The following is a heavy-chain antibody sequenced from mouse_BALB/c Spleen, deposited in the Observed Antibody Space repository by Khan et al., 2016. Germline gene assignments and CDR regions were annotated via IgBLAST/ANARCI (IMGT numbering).Heavy chain of an antibody. Sequence: EVELVESGGGLVKPGGSLKLSCAASGFTFSDYYMYWVRQTPEKRLEWVATISDGGSYTYYPDSVKGRFIIFRDNVKNNLYLQMSSLKSEDTAMYYWARGGYDGYFDYWGQGTTLTVSS. CDR1: GFTFSDYY. D-gene: IGHD2-14*01. CDR3: ARGGYDGYFDY. CDR2: ISDGGSYT. V-gene: IGHV5-4*02. J-gene: IGHJ2*01.